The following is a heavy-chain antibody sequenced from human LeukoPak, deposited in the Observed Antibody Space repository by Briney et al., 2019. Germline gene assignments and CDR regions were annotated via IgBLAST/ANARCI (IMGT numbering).Heavy chain of an antibody. CDR2: IIPIFGTA. D-gene: IGHD3-22*01. J-gene: IGHJ4*02. Sequence: ASVKVSCKASGGTFSSYAISWVRQAPGQGLEWMGGIIPIFGTANYAQKFQGRVTITADESTSTAYMELSSLRSEDTAVYYCARGTYYYDSSGYYFSYWGQGTLVTVSS. CDR3: ARGTYYYDSSGYYFSY. CDR1: GGTFSSYA. V-gene: IGHV1-69*13.